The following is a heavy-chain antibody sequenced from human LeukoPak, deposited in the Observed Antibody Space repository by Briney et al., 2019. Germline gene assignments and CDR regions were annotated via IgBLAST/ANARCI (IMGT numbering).Heavy chain of an antibody. J-gene: IGHJ3*01. CDR3: AAELYGVYTDCCTFHL. Sequence: SVKVSCKTSGFTFSTSAVQWVRQARGQRLEWIGWIIVGSGATNYAQSLQGRFTITRDMSTNTACMELSSLGSEDSAVYYCAAELYGVYTDCCTFHLWGQGTLVTVSS. V-gene: IGHV1-58*01. CDR1: GFTFSTSA. D-gene: IGHD4-17*01. CDR2: IIVGSGAT.